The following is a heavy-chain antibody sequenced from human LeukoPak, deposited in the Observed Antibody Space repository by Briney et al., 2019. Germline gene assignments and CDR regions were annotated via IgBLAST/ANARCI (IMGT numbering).Heavy chain of an antibody. D-gene: IGHD1-26*01. V-gene: IGHV3-30-3*01. CDR2: ISYDGSNK. J-gene: IGHJ5*02. CDR3: ARDGGCGSYYHGRCWFDP. Sequence: PGRSLRLSCAASGFTFSSYAMHWVRQAPGKGLEWVAVISYDGSNKYYADSVKGRFTISRDNSKNTLYLQMNSLRAEDTAVYYCARDGGCGSYYHGRCWFDPWGQGTLVTVSS. CDR1: GFTFSSYA.